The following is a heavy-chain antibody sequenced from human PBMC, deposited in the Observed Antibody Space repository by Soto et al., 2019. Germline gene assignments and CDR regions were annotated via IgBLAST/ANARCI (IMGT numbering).Heavy chain of an antibody. CDR2: MNPNSGNT. Sequence: QVQLVQSGAEVKKPGASVKVSCKASGYTFTSYDINWVRQATGQGLEWMGWMNPNSGNTGYAQKFQGRVTMTRNTSIRTPYRERSSRRCEDTAVYYWAKPQVPGNDAFDTWGQGTMVPFSS. J-gene: IGHJ3*02. CDR1: GYTFTSYD. V-gene: IGHV1-8*01. CDR3: AKPQVPGNDAFDT.